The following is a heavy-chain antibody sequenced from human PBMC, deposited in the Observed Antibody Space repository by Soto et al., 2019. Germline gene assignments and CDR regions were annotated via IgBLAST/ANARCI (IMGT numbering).Heavy chain of an antibody. J-gene: IGHJ4*02. CDR2: IDPSDSQT. CDR3: ARQIYDSDTGPNFQYYFDS. CDR1: GYSFAGYW. V-gene: IGHV5-10-1*01. D-gene: IGHD3-22*01. Sequence: PGQSLKISCKGSGYSFAGYWITWVRQKPGKGLEWMGRIDPSDSQTYYSPSFRGHVTISATKSITTVFLQWSSLRASDTAMYYCARQIYDSDTGPNFQYYFDSWGQGTPVTVSS.